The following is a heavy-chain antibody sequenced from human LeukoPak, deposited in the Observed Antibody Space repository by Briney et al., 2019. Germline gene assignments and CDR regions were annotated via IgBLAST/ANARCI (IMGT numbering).Heavy chain of an antibody. D-gene: IGHD3-22*01. CDR2: ISSNGGST. Sequence: GGSLRLSCAASGFTFSSYAMHWVRQAPGKGLEYVSAISSNGGSTYYANSVKGRFTISRDNSKNTLYLQMNSLRAEDTAVYYCARAMGVGGYYYDYWGQGTLVTVSS. CDR3: ARAMGVGGYYYDY. J-gene: IGHJ4*02. CDR1: GFTFSSYA. V-gene: IGHV3-64*01.